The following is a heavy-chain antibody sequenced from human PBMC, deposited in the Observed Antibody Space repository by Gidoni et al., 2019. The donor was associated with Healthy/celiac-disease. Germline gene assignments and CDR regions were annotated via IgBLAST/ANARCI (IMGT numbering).Heavy chain of an antibody. D-gene: IGHD2-15*01. V-gene: IGHV4-34*01. CDR1: GGSFSGYY. CDR3: ARGRGYCSGGSCYSDY. CDR2: INHRGST. J-gene: IGHJ4*02. Sequence: QVQLQQWGAVLLKPSATLSLTCAVSGGSFSGYYWSWIRQPPGKGLEWFGEINHRGSTNYNPSLKSRVTISVDTSKNQFSLKLSSVTAADTAVYYCARGRGYCSGGSCYSDYWGQGTLVTVSS.